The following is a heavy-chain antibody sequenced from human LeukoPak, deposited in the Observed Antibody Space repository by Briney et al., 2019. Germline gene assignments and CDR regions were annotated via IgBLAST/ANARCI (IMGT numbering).Heavy chain of an antibody. Sequence: PSETLSLTCTVSGYSISTSYYWGWIRQPPGKGLEWIGSIYHSGNTYYNPSLKSRVTISVDTSKNQFSLKLNSVTAADTAVYYCARGERWLQYYYYYYYMDVWGKGTTVTVSS. CDR3: ARGERWLQYYYYYYYMDV. D-gene: IGHD5-24*01. V-gene: IGHV4-38-2*02. CDR1: GYSISTSYY. CDR2: IYHSGNT. J-gene: IGHJ6*03.